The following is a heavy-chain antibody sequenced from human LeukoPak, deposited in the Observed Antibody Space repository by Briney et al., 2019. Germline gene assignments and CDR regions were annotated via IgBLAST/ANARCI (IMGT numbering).Heavy chain of an antibody. CDR3: ARDLNYGDYVPY. J-gene: IGHJ4*02. V-gene: IGHV4-31*03. Sequence: PSETLSLTCTVSGGFISSGGYYWSWIRQHPGKGLEWIGYIYYSGSTYYNPSLKSRVTISLDRSKNQFSLKLSSVTAADTAVYYRARDLNYGDYVPYWGQGTLVTVSS. CDR2: IYYSGST. D-gene: IGHD4-17*01. CDR1: GGFISSGGYY.